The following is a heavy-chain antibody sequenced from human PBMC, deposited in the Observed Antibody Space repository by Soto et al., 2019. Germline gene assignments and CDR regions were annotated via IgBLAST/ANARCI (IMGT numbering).Heavy chain of an antibody. D-gene: IGHD3-22*01. CDR1: GGTFSSYT. V-gene: IGHV1-69*08. J-gene: IGHJ4*02. Sequence: QVQLVQSGAEVKKPGSSVKVACKASGGTFSSYTINWVRQAPGEGLEWMGRIVPRVGMANYAQMFQGRVTITADKSTSTVDMELSRLGSEDTGVYYCARDTTPWYDGSVYPSPYFDYWGKGTLVTVSS. CDR2: IVPRVGMA. CDR3: ARDTTPWYDGSVYPSPYFDY.